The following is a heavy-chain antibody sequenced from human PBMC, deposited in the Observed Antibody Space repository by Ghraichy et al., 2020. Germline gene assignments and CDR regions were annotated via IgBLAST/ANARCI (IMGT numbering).Heavy chain of an antibody. V-gene: IGHV3-53*01. J-gene: IGHJ4*02. CDR3: ASLENKDRKGAFDY. D-gene: IGHD2-15*01. CDR2: IYSGGST. CDR1: GFTVSSNY. Sequence: GGSLRLSCAASGFTVSSNYMSWVRQAPGKGLEWVSVIYSGGSTYYADSVKGRFTISRDNSKNTLYLQMNSLRAEDTAVYYCASLENKDRKGAFDYWGQGTLVTVSS.